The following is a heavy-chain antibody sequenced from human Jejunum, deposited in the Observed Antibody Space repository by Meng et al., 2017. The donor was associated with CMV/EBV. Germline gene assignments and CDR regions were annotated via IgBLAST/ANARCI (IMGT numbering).Heavy chain of an antibody. V-gene: IGHV3-7*01. CDR3: AKWVVPPGVGYGLDV. D-gene: IGHD3-3*01. CDR2: IKGDGSEK. J-gene: IGHJ6*02. CDR1: GLTFSNYW. Sequence: GLTFSNYWMSWVRQAPGKGLEWVANIKGDGSEKYSADSVKGRFTISRDNARQSLCLEMSNLRVDDTAVYYCAKWVVPPGVGYGLDVWGQGTTVTVSS.